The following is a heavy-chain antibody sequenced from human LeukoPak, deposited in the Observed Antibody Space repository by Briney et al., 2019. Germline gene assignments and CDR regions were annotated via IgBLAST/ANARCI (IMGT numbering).Heavy chain of an antibody. D-gene: IGHD5-24*01. CDR1: GGSISSYY. V-gene: IGHV4-59*01. J-gene: IGHJ4*02. CDR2: IYYSGST. Sequence: SEILSLTCTVSGGSISSYYWSWFRQPPGKGLEWIGYIYYSGSTNYNPSLKSRVTISVDTSKNQFSLKLSSVTAADTAVYYCARGLRSRDGYNHDYFDDWGQGTLVTVSS. CDR3: ARGLRSRDGYNHDYFDD.